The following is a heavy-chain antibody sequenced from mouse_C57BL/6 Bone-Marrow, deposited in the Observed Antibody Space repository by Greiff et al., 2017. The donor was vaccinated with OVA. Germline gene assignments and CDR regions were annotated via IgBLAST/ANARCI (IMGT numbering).Heavy chain of an antibody. V-gene: IGHV1-69*01. CDR3: ARIGNYPFDY. CDR1: GYTFTSYW. CDR2: IDPSDSYT. D-gene: IGHD2-1*01. J-gene: IGHJ2*01. Sequence: VQLQQPGAELVMPGASVKLSCKASGYTFTSYWMHWVKQRPGQGLEWIGEIDPSDSYTNYNQKFKGKSTLTVDKSSSTAYMQLSSLTSEDSAVYYCARIGNYPFDYWGQSTTLTVSS.